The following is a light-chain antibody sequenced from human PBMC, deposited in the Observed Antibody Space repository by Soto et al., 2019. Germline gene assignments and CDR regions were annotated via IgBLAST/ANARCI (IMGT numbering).Light chain of an antibody. J-gene: IGLJ7*01. CDR2: DDS. Sequence: SYELTQPPSVSVAPGQTARITCGGNNIGSKSVHWYQQKPGQASVLVVYDDSDRPSGIPERFSGSNSGNTATLTISRVEAGDEADYYCQVWDSSSDLAVFGGGTQLTVL. V-gene: IGLV3-21*02. CDR3: QVWDSSSDLAV. CDR1: NIGSKS.